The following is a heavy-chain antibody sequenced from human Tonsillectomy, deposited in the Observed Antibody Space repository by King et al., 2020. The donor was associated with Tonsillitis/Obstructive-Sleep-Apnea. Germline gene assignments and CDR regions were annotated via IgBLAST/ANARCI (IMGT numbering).Heavy chain of an antibody. CDR2: IIPFLTIT. CDR1: GSYSSYP. V-gene: IGHV1-69*04. D-gene: IGHD4-23*01. Sequence: GSYSSYPIHWVRQAPGQGLEWMGRIIPFLTITNYAQKFQGRVTISADKSTGTAYMELSGLRSEDTAVYYCARGDGGKDWYFDLWGRGTLVTVSS. J-gene: IGHJ2*01. CDR3: ARGDGGKDWYFDL.